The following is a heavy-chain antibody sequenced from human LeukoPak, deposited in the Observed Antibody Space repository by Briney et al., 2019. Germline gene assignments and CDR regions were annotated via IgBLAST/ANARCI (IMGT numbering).Heavy chain of an antibody. J-gene: IGHJ4*02. CDR2: INPNSGGT. CDR1: GYTSTGYY. Sequence: ASVKVSCKASGYTSTGYYMHWVRQAPGQGLEWMGRINPNSGGTNYAQKFQGRVTMTRDTSISTAYMELSRLRSDDTAVYYCASLGEVLWDYYFDYWGQGTLVTVSS. D-gene: IGHD1-26*01. CDR3: ASLGEVLWDYYFDY. V-gene: IGHV1-2*06.